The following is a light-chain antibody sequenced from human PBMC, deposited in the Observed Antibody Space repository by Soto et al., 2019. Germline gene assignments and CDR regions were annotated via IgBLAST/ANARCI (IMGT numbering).Light chain of an antibody. J-gene: IGLJ2*01. CDR2: GNT. CDR3: LSFDSSLSVV. CDR1: SSNIGAGYD. V-gene: IGLV1-40*01. Sequence: QSVLTQPPSVSGAPGQRVTISCTGSSSNIGAGYDVHWYQQLPGRAPKLLIYGNTNRPSGVPDRFSGSKSGTSASLAITGLQAAAEADYYCLSFDSSLSVVFGGGTKVTVL.